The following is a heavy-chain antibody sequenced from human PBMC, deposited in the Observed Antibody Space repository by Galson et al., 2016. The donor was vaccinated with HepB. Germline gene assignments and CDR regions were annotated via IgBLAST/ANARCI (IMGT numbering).Heavy chain of an antibody. CDR2: ISSRTRTT. V-gene: IGHV3-48*02. CDR1: GFTFSSYS. Sequence: SLRLSCAASGFTFSSYSMNWVRQAPGKGLEWVSHISSRTRTTDYADSVKGRFTISGDNSKNSLHLQMNSLRDEDTAVYYCASQWVAVDYWGRGTLVTVSS. J-gene: IGHJ4*02. CDR3: ASQWVAVDY. D-gene: IGHD2-15*01.